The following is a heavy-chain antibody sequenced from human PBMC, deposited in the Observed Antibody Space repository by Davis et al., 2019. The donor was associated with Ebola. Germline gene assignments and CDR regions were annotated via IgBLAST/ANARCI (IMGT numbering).Heavy chain of an antibody. D-gene: IGHD3-3*01. V-gene: IGHV3-21*04. CDR1: GFTFSNYN. J-gene: IGHJ6*04. CDR3: AKSGLSFGVVKYHYGMDV. CDR2: ISSTATYI. Sequence: GGSLRLSCAASGFTFSNYNMNWVRQAPGKGLEWVSSISSTATYIYYAGSVKGRFTISRDNAKNSLYLQMNSLRAEDTAVYYCAKSGLSFGVVKYHYGMDVWGKGTTVTVSS.